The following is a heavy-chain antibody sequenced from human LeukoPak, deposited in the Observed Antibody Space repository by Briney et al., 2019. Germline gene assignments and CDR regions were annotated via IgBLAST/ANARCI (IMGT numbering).Heavy chain of an antibody. V-gene: IGHV4-39*07. CDR3: ANYGVVLATYGSPSPFVY. CDR2: VYNSGST. Sequence: PSETLSLTCTVSGGSISSANYYWGWIRQPPGKGLEWIGSVYNSGSTYYNPSLKSRVIVSLAMSQNQFSLRLTSVTAADTAVYYCANYGVVLATYGSPSPFVYWGQGTLVTVSS. J-gene: IGHJ4*02. D-gene: IGHD3-16*01. CDR1: GGSISSANYY.